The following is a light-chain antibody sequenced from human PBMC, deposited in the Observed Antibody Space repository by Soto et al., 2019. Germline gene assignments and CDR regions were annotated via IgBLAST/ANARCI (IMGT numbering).Light chain of an antibody. CDR3: AAWDVSLQGWV. V-gene: IGLV1-44*01. J-gene: IGLJ3*02. CDR1: SSNIGSNT. Sequence: QSVLTQPPSASGTPGQRVTISCSGSSSNIGSNTVNWYQQLPGAAPKLLIYTNNQRPSGVPDRFSDSKSGTSASLAISGLQSEDEGDYYCAAWDVSLQGWVFGGGTKVTVL. CDR2: TNN.